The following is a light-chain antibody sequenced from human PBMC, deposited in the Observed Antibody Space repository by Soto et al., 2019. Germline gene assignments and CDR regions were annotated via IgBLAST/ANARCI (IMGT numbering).Light chain of an antibody. V-gene: IGKV3-15*01. J-gene: IGKJ5*01. Sequence: EIVMTQSPATLSVSPGERATLSCRASQSVSSNLAWHEQKPGQAPRLLIYGASTRATGIPARFSGSGSGTEFTLTISSLQSEDSAVYYCQQYNNWPPITFGQGTRLEIK. CDR1: QSVSSN. CDR3: QQYNNWPPIT. CDR2: GAS.